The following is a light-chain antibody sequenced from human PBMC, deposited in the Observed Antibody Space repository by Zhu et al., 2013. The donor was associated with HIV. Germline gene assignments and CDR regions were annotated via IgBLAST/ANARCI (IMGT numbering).Light chain of an antibody. V-gene: IGKV1-17*03. CDR3: QHYDSLPLT. CDR1: QDIGNY. J-gene: IGKJ4*01. CDR2: AAS. Sequence: DIQMTQSPSAMSASVGDRVTITCRASQDIGNYLAWFQQKPGKVPKRLIYAASNLQSGVPSRFSGSGSGTDFTFTISTLQPEDIATYYCQHYDSLPLTFGGGTKVEIK.